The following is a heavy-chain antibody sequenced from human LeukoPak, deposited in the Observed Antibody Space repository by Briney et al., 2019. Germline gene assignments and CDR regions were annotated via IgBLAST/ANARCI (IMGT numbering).Heavy chain of an antibody. D-gene: IGHD5-18*01. J-gene: IGHJ4*02. V-gene: IGHV3-74*01. CDR1: GFTFSNYW. CDR2: INSDESTT. Sequence: PGGSLRLSCAASGFTFSNYWMHWVRQAPGKGLVWVSRINSDESTTTYADSAKDRFTISRDNAKNTLYLQMNSLRAEDTAVYYCARDPGTAMGRALDYWGQGTLVTVFS. CDR3: ARDPGTAMGRALDY.